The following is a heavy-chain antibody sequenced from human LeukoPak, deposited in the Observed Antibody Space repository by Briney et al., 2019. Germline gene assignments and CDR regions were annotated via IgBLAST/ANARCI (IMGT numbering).Heavy chain of an antibody. CDR1: GFAFSNYA. D-gene: IGHD1-20*01. CDR3: ARDGLTGTTSSGKVY. J-gene: IGHJ4*02. CDR2: IWYDGSNK. V-gene: IGHV3-33*08. Sequence: GGSLRLSCAASGFAFSNYAMSWVRQAPGKGLEWVAVIWYDGSNKYYADSVKGRFTISRDNSKNTLYLQMNSLRAEDTAVYYCARDGLTGTTSSGKVYWGQGTLVTVSS.